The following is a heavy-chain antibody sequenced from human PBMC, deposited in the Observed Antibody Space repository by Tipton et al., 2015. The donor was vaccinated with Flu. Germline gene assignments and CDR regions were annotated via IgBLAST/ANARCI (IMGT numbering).Heavy chain of an antibody. J-gene: IGHJ4*02. Sequence: SLRLSCVDTGFTFSTYTMSWVRQVPRKGLEWVSGVIGDSGEKIYADSVKSRFTISRDNYRNTLYLQMNNLRVEDSAVYFCAKDQAVDGVWDFDYWGQGALVTVSP. CDR1: GFTFSTYT. D-gene: IGHD4-17*01. V-gene: IGHV3-23*01. CDR2: VIGDSGEK. CDR3: AKDQAVDGVWDFDY.